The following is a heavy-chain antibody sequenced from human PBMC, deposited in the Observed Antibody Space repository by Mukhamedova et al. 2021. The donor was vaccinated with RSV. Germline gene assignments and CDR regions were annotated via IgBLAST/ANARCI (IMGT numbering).Heavy chain of an antibody. Sequence: GRFTISRDNSKNSLYLQMNSLRTEDTALYYCAKIDILTGYKKGGSFDYWGQGTLVTVSS. V-gene: IGHV3-43*01. J-gene: IGHJ4*02. D-gene: IGHD3-9*01. CDR3: AKIDILTGYKKGGSFDY.